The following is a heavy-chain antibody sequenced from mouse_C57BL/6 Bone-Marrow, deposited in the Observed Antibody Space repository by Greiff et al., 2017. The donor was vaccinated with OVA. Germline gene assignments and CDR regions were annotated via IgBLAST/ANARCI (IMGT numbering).Heavy chain of an antibody. CDR1: GFSINSDCY. CDR2: TFYSGIT. V-gene: IGHV3-3*01. J-gene: IGHJ1*03. Sequence: VQLQQSGPSLVRPSQTLSLTCTVTGFSINSDCYWIWIRQFPGNKLEYIGYTFYSGITYYNPSLESRTYITRDTSKNQFSLKLSSVTTEDTATYYCARGDYYGSSPWYFDVWGTGTTVTVSS. CDR3: ARGDYYGSSPWYFDV. D-gene: IGHD1-1*01.